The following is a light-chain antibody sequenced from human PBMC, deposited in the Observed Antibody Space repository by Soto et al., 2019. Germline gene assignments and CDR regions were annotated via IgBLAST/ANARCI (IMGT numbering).Light chain of an antibody. CDR2: GAS. Sequence: EIVMTQSPATLSVSPGERATLSCRASQSVSSNLAWYQQKPGQAPRLLIYGASTRATGIPARFSGSGSGTGFTLTTSGRQFEVFAVNYCQQYNTWPGTFGQGTKVE. V-gene: IGKV3-15*01. CDR1: QSVSSN. CDR3: QQYNTWPGT. J-gene: IGKJ1*01.